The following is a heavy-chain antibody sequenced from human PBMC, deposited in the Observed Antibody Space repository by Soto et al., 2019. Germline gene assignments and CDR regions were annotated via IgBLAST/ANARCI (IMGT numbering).Heavy chain of an antibody. D-gene: IGHD2-8*01. J-gene: IGHJ4*02. CDR1: GFTFSNYD. CDR2: ISSSGSNT. CDR3: GRRVCGRGSNCVFGPPVFAY. Sequence: GGSLRLSCAASGFTFSNYDMSWVRQAPGKGLEWVSSISSSGSNTNYADSAKGRFTISRDNPKNTLYLQMSSLSAADTATYFCGRRVCGRGSNCVFGPPVFAYWGQGNLVTASS. V-gene: IGHV3-23*01.